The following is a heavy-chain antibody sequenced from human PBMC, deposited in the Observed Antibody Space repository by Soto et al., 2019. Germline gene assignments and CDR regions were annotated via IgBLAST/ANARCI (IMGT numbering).Heavy chain of an antibody. CDR2: ISGSGGGT. Sequence: GSLRLSCAASGFTFSSYAMSWVRQAPGKGLEWVSSISGSGGGTYYADSVKGRFTFSRDNSKNTLYLQMNSLRAEDTAVYYCAKFGMATTKRSPPYYIDYWGQGALVTVSS. CDR3: AKFGMATTKRSPPYYIDY. CDR1: GFTFSSYA. V-gene: IGHV3-23*01. J-gene: IGHJ4*02. D-gene: IGHD1-1*01.